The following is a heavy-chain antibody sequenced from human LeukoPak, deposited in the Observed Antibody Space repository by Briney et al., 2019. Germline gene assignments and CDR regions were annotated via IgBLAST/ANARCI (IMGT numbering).Heavy chain of an antibody. Sequence: SQTLSLTCAVSGGSISSGGYYWSWIRQPPGKGLEWIGEINHSGSTNYNPSLKSRVTISVDTSKNQFSLKLSSVTAADTAVYYCARGYYGDSFDYWGQGTLVTVSS. CDR2: INHSGST. CDR1: GGSISSGGYY. CDR3: ARGYYGDSFDY. V-gene: IGHV4-30-2*01. J-gene: IGHJ4*02. D-gene: IGHD4-17*01.